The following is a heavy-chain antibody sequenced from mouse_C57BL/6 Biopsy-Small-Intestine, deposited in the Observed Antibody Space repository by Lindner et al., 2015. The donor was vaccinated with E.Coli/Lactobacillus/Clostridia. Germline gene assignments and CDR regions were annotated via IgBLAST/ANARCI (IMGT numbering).Heavy chain of an antibody. D-gene: IGHD2-4*01. Sequence: VQLQESGPELVKPGASVKISCKASGYSFTDYNMNWVKQSNGKSLEWIGVINPNYGTTSYNQKFKGKATFTADTSSNTAYMQLSSLTSEDSAVYYCARLDGWDYFDYWGQGTLVTVSA. CDR1: GYSFTDYN. V-gene: IGHV1-39*01. J-gene: IGHJ3*01. CDR3: ARLDGWDYFDY. CDR2: INPNYGTT.